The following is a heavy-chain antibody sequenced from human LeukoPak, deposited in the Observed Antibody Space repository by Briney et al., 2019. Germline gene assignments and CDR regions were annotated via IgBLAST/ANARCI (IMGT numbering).Heavy chain of an antibody. D-gene: IGHD4-17*01. J-gene: IGHJ3*02. CDR1: GGSISSYY. CDR2: IYYSGST. CDR3: AREDSDDYGDAFDI. Sequence: PSETLSLTCTVSGGSISSYYWSWIRQPPGKGLEWIGYIYYSGSTNYNPSRKSRVTISVDTSKHQFSLKLSSVTAADTAVYYCAREDSDDYGDAFDIWGQGTMVTVSS. V-gene: IGHV4-59*01.